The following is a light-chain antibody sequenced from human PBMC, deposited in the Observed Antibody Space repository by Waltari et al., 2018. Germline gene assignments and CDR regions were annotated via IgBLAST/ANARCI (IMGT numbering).Light chain of an antibody. J-gene: IGKJ2*01. CDR1: QSVSSSY. V-gene: IGKV3-20*01. CDR3: QQYGSSPPRYT. CDR2: GAS. Sequence: ETVLTQSPDTLPLPTGERATLPCRSSQSVSSSYLAGYQQKPSQAPRLLIYGASSRATGIPDRFSGSGSGTDFTLTISRLEPEDFAVYYCQQYGSSPPRYTFGQGTKLEIK.